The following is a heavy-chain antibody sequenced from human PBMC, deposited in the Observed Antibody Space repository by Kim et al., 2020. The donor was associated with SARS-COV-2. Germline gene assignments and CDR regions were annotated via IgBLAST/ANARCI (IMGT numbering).Heavy chain of an antibody. Sequence: NYNPSLKSRVTISVDQSKNQFSLKLSSVTAADTAVYYCARRGMGYDSSGLWGQGTLVTVSS. CDR3: ARRGMGYDSSGL. D-gene: IGHD3-22*01. J-gene: IGHJ4*02. V-gene: IGHV4-4*02.